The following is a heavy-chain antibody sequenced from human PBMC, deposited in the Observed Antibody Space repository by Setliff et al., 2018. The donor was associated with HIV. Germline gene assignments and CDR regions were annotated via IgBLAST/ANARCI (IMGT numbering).Heavy chain of an antibody. V-gene: IGHV1-18*01. J-gene: IGHJ4*02. Sequence: ASVKVSCKASGYTFTSYGISWVRQAPGQGLEWMGWISAYNGNTNYAQKLQGRVTMTTDTSTSTAYMELRSLRSDDTAVYFCASAPLTTVTTGPRYYLDYWGQGTLVTVS. CDR2: ISAYNGNT. CDR1: GYTFTSYG. D-gene: IGHD4-17*01. CDR3: ASAPLTTVTTGPRYYLDY.